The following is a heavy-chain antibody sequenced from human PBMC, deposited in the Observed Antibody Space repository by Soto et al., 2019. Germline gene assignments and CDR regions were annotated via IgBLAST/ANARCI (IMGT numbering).Heavy chain of an antibody. Sequence: PSETLSLTCNASGGSISSSNWWSWVRQPPGKGLEWIGEIYHSGSTTYNPSLKSRVTISVDNSKNTLSLQMNSLRAEDTAIYYCAKDFSRLDDWGQGTLVTVSS. V-gene: IGHV4-4*02. D-gene: IGHD3-3*01. CDR2: IYHSGST. CDR1: GGSISSSNW. J-gene: IGHJ4*02. CDR3: AKDFSRLDD.